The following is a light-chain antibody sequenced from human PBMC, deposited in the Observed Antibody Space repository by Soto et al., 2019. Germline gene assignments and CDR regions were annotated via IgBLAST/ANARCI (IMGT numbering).Light chain of an antibody. CDR1: QSISSY. V-gene: IGKV1-39*01. CDR2: AAS. Sequence: DIQMTQSPSSLSASVGDRVTITYRASQSISSYLNWYQQKPGKAPKLLIYAASSLQSGVPSRFSGSGSGTDFTLTISSLQPEDFAPYYCQQSYSTPRTFGPGTKVDIK. J-gene: IGKJ3*01. CDR3: QQSYSTPRT.